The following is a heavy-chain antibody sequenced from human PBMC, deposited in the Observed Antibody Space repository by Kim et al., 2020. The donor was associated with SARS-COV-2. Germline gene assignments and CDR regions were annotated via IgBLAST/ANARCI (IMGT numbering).Heavy chain of an antibody. Sequence: GGSLRLSCAASGFTFSGVWMTWGRQAPGTGLEWVANINQDGSETYYVYSVKGRFTISRDNAKNPLYLQMNSLGDEDTALYYCARGGSISVWYYFFWGQGTLVTVSS. V-gene: IGHV3-7*01. CDR2: INQDGSET. D-gene: IGHD6-19*01. J-gene: IGHJ4*02. CDR3: ARGGSISVWYYFF. CDR1: GFTFSGVW.